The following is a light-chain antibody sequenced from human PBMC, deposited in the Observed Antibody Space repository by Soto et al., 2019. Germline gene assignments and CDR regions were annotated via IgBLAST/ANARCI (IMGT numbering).Light chain of an antibody. Sequence: IQMTQSPSSLSASVGDSVTVTCRASQSINIYLNWYQQKPGKAPTLLIYGASSLQSGVPSRFTGGGSRTDFTLTISSLQPEDFATYYCHQSYRSPYTFGQGTKLELK. V-gene: IGKV1-39*01. CDR3: HQSYRSPYT. J-gene: IGKJ2*01. CDR1: QSINIY. CDR2: GAS.